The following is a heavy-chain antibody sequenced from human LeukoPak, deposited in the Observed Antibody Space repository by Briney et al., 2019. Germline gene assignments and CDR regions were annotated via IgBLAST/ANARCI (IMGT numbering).Heavy chain of an antibody. CDR3: AKVAYSRMAVAGQRILDY. CDR2: TSGNGAST. V-gene: IGHV3-23*01. J-gene: IGHJ4*02. CDR1: GFTFSSYA. D-gene: IGHD6-19*01. Sequence: PGGSLRLSCVASGFTFSSYAMSWVRQAPGKGLEWVSGTSGNGASTYYADSVKGRFTISRDNSENTLYLQMNSLRAQDTAVYYCAKVAYSRMAVAGQRILDYWGQGTLVTVSS.